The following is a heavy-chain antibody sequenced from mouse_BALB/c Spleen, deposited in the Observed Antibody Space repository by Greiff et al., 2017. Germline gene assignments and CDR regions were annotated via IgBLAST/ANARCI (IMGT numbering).Heavy chain of an antibody. V-gene: IGHV3-8*02. CDR3: ARGIIITVVAYFDY. CDR1: GDSITSGY. D-gene: IGHD1-1*01. CDR2: ISYSGST. J-gene: IGHJ2*01. Sequence: EVKLVESGPSLVKPSQTLSLTCSVTGDSITSGYWNWIRKFPGNNLEYMGYISYSGSTYYNPSLKSRISITRDTSKNQYYLQLNSVTTEDTATYYCARGIIITVVAYFDYWGQGTTLTVSA.